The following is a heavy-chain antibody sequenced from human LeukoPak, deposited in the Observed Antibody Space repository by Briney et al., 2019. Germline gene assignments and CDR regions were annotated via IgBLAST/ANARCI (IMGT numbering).Heavy chain of an antibody. V-gene: IGHV1-69*05. CDR2: IIPIFGTA. CDR1: GGTFSSYA. CDR3: ARDIRYCSSTSCYSLGY. J-gene: IGHJ4*02. Sequence: GASVKVSCKASGGTFSSYAISWVRQAPGQGLEWMGGIIPIFGTANYAQKFQGRVTITTDESTSTAYVELSSLRSEDTAVYYCARDIRYCSSTSCYSLGYWGQGTLVTVSS. D-gene: IGHD2-2*01.